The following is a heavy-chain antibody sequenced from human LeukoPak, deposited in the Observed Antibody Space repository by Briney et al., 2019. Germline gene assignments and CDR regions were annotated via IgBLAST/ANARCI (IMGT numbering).Heavy chain of an antibody. CDR3: ARGPIAAVAFFDY. CDR1: GYTFTNYA. J-gene: IGHJ4*02. Sequence: ASVKVSCEASGYTFTNYAIHWVRQAPGQRPEWMGWINAGNGDTRYLQRFQGIVTITRDTSASAVYMELSSLRYEDTAMFYCARGPIAAVAFFDYWGQGTLVSVSA. V-gene: IGHV1-3*01. D-gene: IGHD6-13*01. CDR2: INAGNGDT.